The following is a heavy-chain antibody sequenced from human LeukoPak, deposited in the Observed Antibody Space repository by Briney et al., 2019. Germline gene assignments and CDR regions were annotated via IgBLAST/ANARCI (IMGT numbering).Heavy chain of an antibody. CDR2: MHYGGST. J-gene: IGHJ4*02. V-gene: IGHV4-39*07. CDR3: ARGLRGGADY. CDR1: DGSIRTSSYY. D-gene: IGHD3-16*01. Sequence: SETLSLTCTVSDGSIRTSSYYWAWVRQPPGKGLEWIGSMHYGGSTDYNASLQSRATISPDPSKNEFSLKLSSVTAADTAMYYCARGLRGGADYWGQGTLVTVSS.